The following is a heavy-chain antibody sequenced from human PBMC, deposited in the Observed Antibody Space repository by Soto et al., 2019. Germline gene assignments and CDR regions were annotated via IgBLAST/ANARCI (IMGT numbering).Heavy chain of an antibody. CDR1: GYSFTSYW. V-gene: IGHV5-51*01. J-gene: IGHJ3*02. CDR2: IYPGDSDT. CDR3: ARRPVGYYDSSGPLAFDI. D-gene: IGHD3-22*01. Sequence: GESLKISCKGSGYSFTSYWIGWVRQMPGKGLEWMGIIYPGDSDTRYSPSFQGQVTISADKSISTAYLQWSSLKASDTAMYYCARRPVGYYDSSGPLAFDIWGEGTMVTV.